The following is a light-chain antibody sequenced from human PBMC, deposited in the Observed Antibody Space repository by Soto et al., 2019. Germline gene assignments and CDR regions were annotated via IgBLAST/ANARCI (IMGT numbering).Light chain of an antibody. Sequence: EIVLTQSPGTLSLSPGERATLSCRASQSFSNNYLAWYQQKPGQAPRLLIYGASTRATGIPDRFSASGSGTDFTLTITRLEPEDFAVYYCQQYGTSRTFGQGTKVEIK. V-gene: IGKV3-20*01. CDR2: GAS. CDR3: QQYGTSRT. J-gene: IGKJ1*01. CDR1: QSFSNNY.